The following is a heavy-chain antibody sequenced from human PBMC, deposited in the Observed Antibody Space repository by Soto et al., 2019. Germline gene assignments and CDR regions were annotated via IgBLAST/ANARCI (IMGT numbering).Heavy chain of an antibody. D-gene: IGHD2-15*01. CDR2: IWSDGSKT. CDR1: GFIFSNFG. Sequence: QVHLVESGGGVVQPGGSLRLSCAASGFIFSNFGMHWVRQAPGKGLEWVGVIWSDGSKTVHADSVKGRFTISRDDSTNTAYLQMNSLRADDTAVYYCGRGNTPHCSGGSCNDYWGQGTLVIVSS. J-gene: IGHJ4*02. CDR3: GRGNTPHCSGGSCNDY. V-gene: IGHV3-33*01.